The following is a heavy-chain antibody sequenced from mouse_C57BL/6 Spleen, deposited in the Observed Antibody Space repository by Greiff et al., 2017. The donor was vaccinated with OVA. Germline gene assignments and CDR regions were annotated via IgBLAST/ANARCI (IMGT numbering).Heavy chain of an antibody. CDR2: IYPGSGNT. Sequence: LVESGAELVRPGASVKLSCKASGYTFTDYYINWVKQRPGQGLEWIARIYPGSGNTYYNEKFKGKATLTAEKSSSTAYMQLSSLTSEDSAVYFCARSELTGVDYWGQGTTLTVSS. D-gene: IGHD4-1*01. CDR3: ARSELTGVDY. CDR1: GYTFTDYY. J-gene: IGHJ2*01. V-gene: IGHV1-76*01.